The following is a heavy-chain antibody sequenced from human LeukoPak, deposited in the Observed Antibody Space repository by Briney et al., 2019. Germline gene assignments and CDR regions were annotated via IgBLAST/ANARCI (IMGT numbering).Heavy chain of an antibody. Sequence: ASVKVSCKVSGYTLTELSMHWVRQAPGKGLEWMGGFDPEDGETIYAQKFQGRVTMTEDTSTDTAYMELSSLRSEDTAVYYCATLPSRYKDRKLGYSSGWYSYYFDYWGQGTLVTVSS. CDR3: ATLPSRYKDRKLGYSSGWYSYYFDY. D-gene: IGHD6-19*01. J-gene: IGHJ4*02. CDR2: FDPEDGET. V-gene: IGHV1-24*01. CDR1: GYTLTELS.